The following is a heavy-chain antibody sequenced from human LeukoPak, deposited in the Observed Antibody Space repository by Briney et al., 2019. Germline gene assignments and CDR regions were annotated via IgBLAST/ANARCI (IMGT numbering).Heavy chain of an antibody. D-gene: IGHD3-10*01. V-gene: IGHV3-30*18. J-gene: IGHJ4*02. CDR3: AKDAVLLWFGESFDY. CDR1: GFTFSSYG. CDR2: ISYDGSNK. Sequence: GGSLRLSCAASGFTFSSYGMHWVRQAPGKGLEWVAVISYDGSNKYYADPVKGRFTISRDNSKNTLYLQMNSLRAEDTAVYYCAKDAVLLWFGESFDYWGQGTLVTVSS.